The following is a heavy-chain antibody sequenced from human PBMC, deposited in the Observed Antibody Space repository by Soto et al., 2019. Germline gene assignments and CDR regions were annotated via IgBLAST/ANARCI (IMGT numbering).Heavy chain of an antibody. D-gene: IGHD2-15*01. J-gene: IGHJ6*03. V-gene: IGHV3-21*01. CDR2: ISSSSSYI. CDR1: GFTFSSYS. Sequence: GGSLRLSCAASGFTFSSYSMNWVRQAPGKGLEWVSSISSSSSYIYYADSVKGRFTISRDNAKNSLYLQMNSLRAEDTAVYYCARDESHPRGRLKAYYYYYYMDVWGKGTTVTVSS. CDR3: ARDESHPRGRLKAYYYYYYMDV.